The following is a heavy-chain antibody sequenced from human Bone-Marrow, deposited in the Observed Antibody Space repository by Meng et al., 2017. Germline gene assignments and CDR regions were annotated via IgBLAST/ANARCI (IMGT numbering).Heavy chain of an antibody. CDR3: ARDEEYSSLRLFDY. J-gene: IGHJ4*02. CDR2: ISSSGSTI. D-gene: IGHD6-6*01. CDR1: GFTFSSYE. Sequence: GESLKISCAASGFTFSSYEMNWVRQAPGKGLEWVSYISSSGSTIYYADSVKGRFTISRDNAKNSLYLQMNSLRAEDTAVYYCARDEEYSSLRLFDYWGQRTLVTVSS. V-gene: IGHV3-48*03.